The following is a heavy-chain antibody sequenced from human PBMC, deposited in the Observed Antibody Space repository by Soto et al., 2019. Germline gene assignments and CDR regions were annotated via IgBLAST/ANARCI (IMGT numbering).Heavy chain of an antibody. V-gene: IGHV1-8*01. D-gene: IGHD2-15*01. CDR3: ARARRYCSGGSCYFRFDY. CDR2: MNPNSGNT. CDR1: GYTFTSYD. J-gene: IGHJ4*02. Sequence: QVQLVQSGAEVKKPGASVKVSCKASGYTFTSYDINWVRQATGQGLEWMGWMNPNSGNTGYAQKFQGRVTMTRNTSISTAYMELSNLRSEDTAVYYCARARRYCSGGSCYFRFDYWGQGTPVTVSS.